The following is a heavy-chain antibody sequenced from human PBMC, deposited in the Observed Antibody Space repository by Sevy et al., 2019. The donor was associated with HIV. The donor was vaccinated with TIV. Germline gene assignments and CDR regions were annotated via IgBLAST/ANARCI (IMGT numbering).Heavy chain of an antibody. D-gene: IGHD3-10*01. CDR1: GFTFSSYA. V-gene: IGHV3-30-3*01. CDR3: ASLRYYYGSGTDYSDSFDI. Sequence: GGSLRLSCAASGFTFSSYAMHWVRQAPGKGLEWVTVISYDGSNEYYADSVKGRFTISRDNSNNTLYLLMNSLRAEDTAVYYCASLRYYYGSGTDYSDSFDIWGQGTMVTVSS. CDR2: ISYDGSNE. J-gene: IGHJ3*02.